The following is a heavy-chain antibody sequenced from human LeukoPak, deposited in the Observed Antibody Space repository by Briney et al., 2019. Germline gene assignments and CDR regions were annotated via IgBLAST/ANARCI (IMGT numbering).Heavy chain of an antibody. V-gene: IGHV3-30-3*01. Sequence: GRSLRLSCAASGFTFDDYAMHWVRQAPGKGLEWVAVLSHDGGKKYYADSVKGRFTISRDNSRNTLYLQMNSLRGEDTAVYYCARDLRGSDAYYFDYWGQGTLVTVSS. CDR3: ARDLRGSDAYYFDY. CDR1: GFTFDDYA. CDR2: LSHDGGKK. J-gene: IGHJ4*02. D-gene: IGHD3-10*01.